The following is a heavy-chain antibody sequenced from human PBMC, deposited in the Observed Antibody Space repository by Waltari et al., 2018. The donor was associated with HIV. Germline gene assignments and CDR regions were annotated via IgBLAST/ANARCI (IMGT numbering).Heavy chain of an antibody. CDR2: IYWNGNK. J-gene: IGHJ5*02. CDR1: GFSLRTSVVG. D-gene: IGHD2-2*03. Sequence: QITLEESGPTLVKPTQTLTLTCTFSGFSLRTSVVGVGWIRQPPGKALEWLALIYWNGNKHYSPSLKSRVTITKETAKDQVVLKMTNMDPADTATYFCARRPGYCSGTRCYYSHWFDPWGQGTLVTVSS. V-gene: IGHV2-5*01. CDR3: ARRPGYCSGTRCYYSHWFDP.